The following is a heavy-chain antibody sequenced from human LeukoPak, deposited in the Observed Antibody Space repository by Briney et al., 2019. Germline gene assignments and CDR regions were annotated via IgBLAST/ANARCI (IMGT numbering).Heavy chain of an antibody. J-gene: IGHJ5*02. D-gene: IGHD6-13*01. CDR2: IYSSGST. CDR1: GGSISSHY. V-gene: IGHV4-4*07. CDR3: ARDFGIGVAGS. Sequence: SETLSLTCTVSGGSISSHYWSWIRQPAGKGLEWIGRIYSSGSTNYNPSLKSRITMSVDTSKNQFSLKLSSVTAADTAVYYCARDFGIGVAGSWGQGTLVTVPS.